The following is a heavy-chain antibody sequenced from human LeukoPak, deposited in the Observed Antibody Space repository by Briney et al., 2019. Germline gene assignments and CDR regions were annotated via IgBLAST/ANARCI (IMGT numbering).Heavy chain of an antibody. CDR2: IYYSGST. CDR3: ARVALDHLAAAGRGSGENWFDP. Sequence: PSKTLSLTCTVSGGSISSGGYYWSWIRQHPGKGLEWIGYIYYSGSTYYNPSLKSRVTISVDTSKNQFPLKLSSVTAADTAVYYCARVALDHLAAAGRGSGENWFDPWGQGTLVTVSS. J-gene: IGHJ5*02. V-gene: IGHV4-31*03. CDR1: GGSISSGGYY. D-gene: IGHD6-13*01.